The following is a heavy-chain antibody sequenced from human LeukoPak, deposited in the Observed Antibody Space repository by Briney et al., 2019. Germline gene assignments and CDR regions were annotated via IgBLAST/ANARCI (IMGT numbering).Heavy chain of an antibody. CDR1: GFTFSSYA. Sequence: GGSLRLSCAASGFTFSSYAMSWVRQAPGKGLEWVSGISGSGGSIDYADSAKGRFTISRDNSKNTLYLQMNSLRVEDTAVYYCAKWRVAVAGPSDHFDYWGQGTLVTVSS. V-gene: IGHV3-23*01. D-gene: IGHD6-19*01. CDR3: AKWRVAVAGPSDHFDY. CDR2: ISGSGGSI. J-gene: IGHJ4*02.